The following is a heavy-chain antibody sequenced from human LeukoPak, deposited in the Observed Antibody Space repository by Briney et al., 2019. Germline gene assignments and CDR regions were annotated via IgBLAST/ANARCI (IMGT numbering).Heavy chain of an antibody. D-gene: IGHD3-10*02. CDR1: GFTFSSYG. V-gene: IGHV3-23*01. CDR2: ISGSGSGT. CDR3: AELGITMIGGV. Sequence: GGSLRLSCAASGFTFSSYGMSWVRQAPGKGLEWVSGISGSGSGTYYADSVKGRFTISRDNSKNSLYLQMNSLRAEDTAVYYCAELGITMIGGVWGKGTTVTISS. J-gene: IGHJ6*04.